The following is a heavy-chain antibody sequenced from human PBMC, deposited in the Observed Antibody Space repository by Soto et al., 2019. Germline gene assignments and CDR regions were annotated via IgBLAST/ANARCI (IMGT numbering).Heavy chain of an antibody. Sequence: GGSLRLSCAASGFTFXSYAMHWVRQAPGKGLEWVAVISYDGSNKYYADSVKGRFTISRDNFKKTLYLQMNSLRAEYMAVYYCARDYGYYDSSGFPDVWGQGTTVTVSS. D-gene: IGHD3-22*01. CDR1: GFTFXSYA. CDR2: ISYDGSNK. V-gene: IGHV3-30-3*01. J-gene: IGHJ6*02. CDR3: ARDYGYYDSSGFPDV.